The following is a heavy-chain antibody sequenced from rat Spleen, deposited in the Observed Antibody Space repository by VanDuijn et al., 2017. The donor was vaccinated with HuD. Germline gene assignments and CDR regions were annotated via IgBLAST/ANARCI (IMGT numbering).Heavy chain of an antibody. D-gene: IGHD1-2*01. CDR1: GFTFSNYD. CDR3: ARGFTVAVF. V-gene: IGHV5-22*01. CDR2: IRHDGSST. Sequence: EVQLVESGGGLVQPGRSMKLSCAASGFTFSNYDMAWVRQAPKKGLEWVATIRHDGSSTNYRDSVKGRFTISRDSAKSTLYLQMDSLRSEDTATYYCARGFTVAVFWGQGVMVTVSA. J-gene: IGHJ2*01.